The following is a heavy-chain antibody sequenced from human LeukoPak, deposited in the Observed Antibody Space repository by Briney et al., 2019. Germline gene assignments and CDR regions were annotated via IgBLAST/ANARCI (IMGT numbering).Heavy chain of an antibody. CDR2: IHYSGST. CDR1: GGSISGYY. V-gene: IGHV4-59*01. J-gene: IGHJ4*02. Sequence: SETLSLTCTVSGGSISGYYWTWIRQSPGKGLEWLGYIHYSGSTNCNPSLKSRVTISVDTSKNQFSLKLSSVTAADTAVYYCAREGTLDSSGYYLGYWGQGTLVTVSS. CDR3: AREGTLDSSGYYLGY. D-gene: IGHD3-22*01.